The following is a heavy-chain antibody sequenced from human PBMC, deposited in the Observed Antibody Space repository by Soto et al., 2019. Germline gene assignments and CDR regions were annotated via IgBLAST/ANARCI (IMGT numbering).Heavy chain of an antibody. Sequence: QVQLVESGGGVVQPGRSLRLSCAASGFTFSSYGMHWVRQAPGKGLEWVAVIWYDGSNKYYADSVKGRFTISRDNSKNTLYLQMNSLRAEDTAVYYCARDLRYSACDYWGQGTLVTVSS. D-gene: IGHD1-26*01. J-gene: IGHJ4*02. V-gene: IGHV3-33*01. CDR3: ARDLRYSACDY. CDR1: GFTFSSYG. CDR2: IWYDGSNK.